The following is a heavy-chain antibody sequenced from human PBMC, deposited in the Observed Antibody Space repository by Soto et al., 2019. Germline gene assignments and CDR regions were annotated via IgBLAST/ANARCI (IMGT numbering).Heavy chain of an antibody. CDR3: PRPVCGGDCGNNWFDP. CDR1: GGTFSSYA. Sequence: QVQLVQSGAEVKKPGSSVKVSCKASGGTFSSYAISWVRQAPGQGLEWMGGIIPIFGTANYAQKFQGRVTITADKSTSTAYMELSSLRSEDTAVYYCPRPVCGGDCGNNWFDPWGQGTLVTVSS. D-gene: IGHD2-21*02. CDR2: IIPIFGTA. V-gene: IGHV1-69*06. J-gene: IGHJ5*02.